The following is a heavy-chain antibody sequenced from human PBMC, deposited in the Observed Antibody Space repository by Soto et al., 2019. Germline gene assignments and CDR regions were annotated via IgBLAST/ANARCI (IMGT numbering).Heavy chain of an antibody. Sequence: QVQLQESGPGLVKPSQTLSLTCTVSGGSISSGGYYWSWIRQHPGEGLEWIGYIYYSGSTYYNPSLKSRVTISADTSKNQFSLKLSSVTAADTAVYYCARDGDSCCHFDFWGPGTLVTVSS. V-gene: IGHV4-31*03. CDR3: ARDGDSCCHFDF. CDR2: IYYSGST. D-gene: IGHD2-2*01. CDR1: GGSISSGGYY. J-gene: IGHJ4*02.